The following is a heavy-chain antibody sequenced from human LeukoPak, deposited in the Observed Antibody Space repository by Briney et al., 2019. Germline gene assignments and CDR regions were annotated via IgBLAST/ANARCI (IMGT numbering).Heavy chain of an antibody. CDR2: INPAGSET. V-gene: IGHV3-7*01. CDR1: GFSFNAYW. D-gene: IGHD5-12*01. J-gene: IGHJ4*02. Sequence: GGSLRLSCAASGFSFNAYWMAWVRQAPGTGLEWVANINPAGSETFHVDPVKGRFSISRDHAKNLVYLQMNSLGAEDTAVYYCATFGLVAALDLWGQGTLVTVSS. CDR3: ATFGLVAALDL.